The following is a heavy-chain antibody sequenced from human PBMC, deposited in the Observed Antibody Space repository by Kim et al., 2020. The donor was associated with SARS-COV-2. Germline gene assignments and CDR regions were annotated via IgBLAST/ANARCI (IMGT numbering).Heavy chain of an antibody. CDR3: AASVEGARGYFDY. D-gene: IGHD2-15*01. Sequence: GGSLRLSCAASGFTFGTYGMHWVRQAPGLGLDCVAVISYDGINKYYADSVKGRFTISRDNSKNTLYLQMNSPRPEDTAVYYCAASVEGARGYFDYWGQGALVTVAS. J-gene: IGHJ4*02. CDR1: GFTFGTYG. CDR2: ISYDGINK. V-gene: IGHV3-30*03.